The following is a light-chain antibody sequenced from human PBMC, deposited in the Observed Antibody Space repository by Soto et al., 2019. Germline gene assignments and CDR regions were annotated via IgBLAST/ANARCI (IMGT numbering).Light chain of an antibody. CDR2: DVS. J-gene: IGLJ2*01. Sequence: QSALTQPASVSGSPGQSITISCTGTSSDVGAYNYVSWYQQHPGEAPRLMIYDVSYRPSGVSNRFSGSKSGNTASLTSSGLRAEDEADYYCSSYSSSSYVIFGGGTKLTVL. CDR1: SSDVGAYNY. V-gene: IGLV2-14*01. CDR3: SSYSSSSYVI.